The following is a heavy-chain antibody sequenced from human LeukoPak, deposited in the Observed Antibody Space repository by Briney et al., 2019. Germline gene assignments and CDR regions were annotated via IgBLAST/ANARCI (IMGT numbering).Heavy chain of an antibody. V-gene: IGHV3-23*01. J-gene: IGHJ4*02. CDR2: ISGSGGST. CDR3: AKDLTGEAVAFFDY. CDR1: GFTFSSYA. D-gene: IGHD6-19*01. Sequence: GGSLRLSCAASGFTFSSYAMSWVRQAPGKGLEWVSGISGSGGSTYYADSVKGRFTISRDNSKNTLYLQMNSLRAEDTAVCYCAKDLTGEAVAFFDYWGQGTLVTVSS.